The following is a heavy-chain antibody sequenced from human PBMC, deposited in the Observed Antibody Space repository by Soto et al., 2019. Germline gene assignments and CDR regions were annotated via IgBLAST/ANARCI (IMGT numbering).Heavy chain of an antibody. J-gene: IGHJ6*02. CDR1: GFSFSSYS. D-gene: IGHD6-13*01. CDR2: ISYDGSNK. V-gene: IGHV3-30*04. Sequence: PGGSLRLSXAASGFSFSSYSMHWVRQAPGKGLEWVAVISYDGSNKYYADSVKGRFTITRDSSKNTVSLQMNSLRLEDTAVYYCARATPRGIAAPGTWGSGMDVWGQGTTVTVSS. CDR3: ARATPRGIAAPGTWGSGMDV.